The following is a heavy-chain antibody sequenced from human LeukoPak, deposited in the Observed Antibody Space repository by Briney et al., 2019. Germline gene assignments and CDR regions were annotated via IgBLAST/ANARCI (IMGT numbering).Heavy chain of an antibody. J-gene: IGHJ4*02. CDR1: GYTFTSYD. D-gene: IGHD6-19*01. CDR3: ARGLSSGWYGGREY. V-gene: IGHV1-8*01. CDR2: MNPNSGNT. Sequence: ASVKVSCKASGYTFTSYDINWVRQATGQGLEWMGWMNPNSGNTGYAQKFQGRVTMTRNTSISTAYMGLSSLRSEDTAVYYCARGLSSGWYGGREYWGQGTLVAVSS.